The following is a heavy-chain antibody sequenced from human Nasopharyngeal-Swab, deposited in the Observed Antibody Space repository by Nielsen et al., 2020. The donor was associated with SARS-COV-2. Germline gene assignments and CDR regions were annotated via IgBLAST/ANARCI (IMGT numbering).Heavy chain of an antibody. CDR2: INAGNGNT. Sequence: ASVKVSCKASGYTFTSYAMHWVRQAPGQRLEWTGWINAGNGNTKYSQKFQGRVTITRDTSASTAYMELSSLRSEDTAVYYCARDRNVLRYFDWLGWFDPWGQGTLVTVSS. V-gene: IGHV1-3*01. J-gene: IGHJ5*02. CDR1: GYTFTSYA. D-gene: IGHD3-9*01. CDR3: ARDRNVLRYFDWLGWFDP.